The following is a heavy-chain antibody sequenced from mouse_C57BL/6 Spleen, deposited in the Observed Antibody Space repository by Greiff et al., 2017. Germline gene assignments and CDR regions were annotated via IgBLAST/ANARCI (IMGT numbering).Heavy chain of an antibody. CDR2: IRLKSDNYAT. J-gene: IGHJ2*01. Sequence: EVKVEESGGGLVQPGGSMKLSCVASGFTFSNYWMNWVRQSPEKGLEWVAQIRLKSDNYATHYAVYVKGRFTISRDDSKRSVYLPLNNLRAEDTGIYYCTSPITTVVSPFDYWGQGTTLTVSS. CDR1: GFTFSNYW. CDR3: TSPITTVVSPFDY. D-gene: IGHD1-1*01. V-gene: IGHV6-3*01.